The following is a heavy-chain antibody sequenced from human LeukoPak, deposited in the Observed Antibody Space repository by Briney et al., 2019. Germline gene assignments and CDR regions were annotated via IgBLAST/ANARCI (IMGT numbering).Heavy chain of an antibody. Sequence: GASVKVSCKASGGTFSSYAIIWVRQAPGQGLEWMGRIIPILGIANYAQKFQGRVTITADKSTSTAYMELSSLRSEDTAVYYCARSPEYSSGWYYWGQGTLVTVSS. J-gene: IGHJ4*02. D-gene: IGHD6-19*01. V-gene: IGHV1-69*04. CDR1: GGTFSSYA. CDR2: IIPILGIA. CDR3: ARSPEYSSGWYY.